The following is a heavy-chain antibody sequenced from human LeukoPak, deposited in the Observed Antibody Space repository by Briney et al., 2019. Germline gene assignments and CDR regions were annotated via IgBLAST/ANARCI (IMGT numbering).Heavy chain of an antibody. CDR1: GGSISSGGYC. J-gene: IGHJ4*02. CDR2: IYHSGST. Sequence: PSETLSLTCTVSGGSISSGGYCWSWIRQPPGKGLEWIGYIYHSGSTYYNPSLKSRVTISVDRSKNQFSLKLSSVTAADTAVYYCARDRVSTAMVGMADYWGQGTLVTVSS. CDR3: ARDRVSTAMVGMADY. D-gene: IGHD5-18*01. V-gene: IGHV4-30-2*01.